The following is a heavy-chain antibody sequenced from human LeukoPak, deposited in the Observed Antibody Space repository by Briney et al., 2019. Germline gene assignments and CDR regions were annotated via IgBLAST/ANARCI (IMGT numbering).Heavy chain of an antibody. Sequence: SETLSLTCTVSDASISRYYWSWIRQPPGKGLEWIGYIYYSGTTNYNPSLKSRVSISIDTSKNQFSLRLTPVTAADTAVYYCARAGGYNSPFAYWGQGTLVTVSS. J-gene: IGHJ4*02. V-gene: IGHV4-59*01. CDR3: ARAGGYNSPFAY. D-gene: IGHD5-24*01. CDR2: IYYSGTT. CDR1: DASISRYY.